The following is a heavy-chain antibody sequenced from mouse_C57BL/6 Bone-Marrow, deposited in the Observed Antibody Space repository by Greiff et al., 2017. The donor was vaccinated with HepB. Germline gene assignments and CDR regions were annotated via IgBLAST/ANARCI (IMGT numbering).Heavy chain of an antibody. V-gene: IGHV1-80*01. CDR3: ARQLRLRGFAY. Sequence: RVESGASVKISCKASGYAFSSYWMNWVKQRPGKGLEWIGQIYPGDGDTNYNGKFKGKATLTADKSSSTAYMQLSSLTSEDSAVYFCARQLRLRGFAYWGQGTLVTVSA. J-gene: IGHJ3*01. CDR1: GYAFSSYW. D-gene: IGHD3-2*02. CDR2: IYPGDGDT.